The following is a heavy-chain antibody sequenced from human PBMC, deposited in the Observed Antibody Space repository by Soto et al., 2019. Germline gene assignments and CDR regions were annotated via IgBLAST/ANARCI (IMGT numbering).Heavy chain of an antibody. D-gene: IGHD1-26*01. V-gene: IGHV3-23*01. CDR1: GFTFSSYA. CDR2: ISGSGGNT. Sequence: PXVSLRLSCAASGFTFSSYAMNGVRQAPGKGLEWVSAISGSGGNTFYADSVKGRFTISRDNSKNTLFLQMHSLRAEDTAIYYCAMLNSGSYSYHGMDVWGQGTTVTVSS. CDR3: AMLNSGSYSYHGMDV. J-gene: IGHJ6*02.